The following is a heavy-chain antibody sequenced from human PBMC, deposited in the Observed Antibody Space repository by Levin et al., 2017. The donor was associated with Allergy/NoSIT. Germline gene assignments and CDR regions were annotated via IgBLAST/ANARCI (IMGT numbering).Heavy chain of an antibody. CDR2: IYPGDSDT. CDR1: LYIFTIYF. J-gene: IGHJ4*02. CDR3: ARRFGGYGDLDY. Sequence: GGSLILSFNFSLYIFTIYFIGWVRQMPGKGLEWMGIIYPGDSDTRYSPSFQGQVTISADKSISTAYLQWSSLKASDTAMYYCARRFGGYGDLDYWGQGTLVTVSS. V-gene: IGHV5-51*01. D-gene: IGHD4-17*01.